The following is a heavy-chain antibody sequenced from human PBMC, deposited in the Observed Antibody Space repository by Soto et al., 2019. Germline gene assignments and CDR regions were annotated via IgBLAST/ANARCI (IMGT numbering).Heavy chain of an antibody. CDR1: GYTFTGYY. J-gene: IGHJ5*02. Sequence: ASVKVSCKASGYTFTGYYMHWVRQAPGQGLGWMGWINPNSGGTNYAQKFQGRVTMTRDTSISTAYMELSRLRSDDTAVYYCARHGKRITMIVHFDPWGQGTLVTVSS. D-gene: IGHD3-22*01. CDR3: ARHGKRITMIVHFDP. V-gene: IGHV1-2*02. CDR2: INPNSGGT.